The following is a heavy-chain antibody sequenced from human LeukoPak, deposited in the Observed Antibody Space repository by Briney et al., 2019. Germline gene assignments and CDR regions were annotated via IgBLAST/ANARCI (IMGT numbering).Heavy chain of an antibody. V-gene: IGHV4-4*02. CDR3: ARLYSSSWYDKTYYYYYYMDV. CDR2: IYHSGST. D-gene: IGHD6-13*01. Sequence: SGTLSLTCAVSGGSISSSNWWSWVRQPPGKGLEWIGEIYHSGSTNYNPSLKSRVTISVDKSKNQFSLKLSSVTAADTAVYYCARLYSSSWYDKTYYYYYYMDVWGKGTTVTISS. J-gene: IGHJ6*03. CDR1: GGSISSSNW.